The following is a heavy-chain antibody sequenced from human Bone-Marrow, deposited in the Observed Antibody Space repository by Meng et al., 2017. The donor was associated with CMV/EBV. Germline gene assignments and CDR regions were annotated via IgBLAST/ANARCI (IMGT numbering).Heavy chain of an antibody. Sequence: GESLKISCAASGFTFSSYAMHWVRQAPGKGLEWVAVISYDGSNKYYADSVKGRFTISRDNSKNTLYLQMNSLRAEDTAVYYCARDMSRRIWGGWGECDAFDIWGQGTMVTISS. CDR3: ARDMSRRIWGGWGECDAFDI. V-gene: IGHV3-30-3*01. D-gene: IGHD3-16*01. J-gene: IGHJ3*02. CDR2: ISYDGSNK. CDR1: GFTFSSYA.